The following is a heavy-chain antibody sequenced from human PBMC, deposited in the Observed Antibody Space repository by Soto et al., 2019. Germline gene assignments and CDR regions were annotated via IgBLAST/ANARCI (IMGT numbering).Heavy chain of an antibody. CDR2: IYYSGST. Sequence: ASETLSLTCTVSGGSISSGGYYWSWIRQHPGKGLEWIGYIYYSGSTYYNPSLKSRVTISVDTSMNQFSLKLSSVTAADTAVYYCARSSSRYQLPQFDYWGQGTLVT. D-gene: IGHD2-2*01. J-gene: IGHJ4*02. V-gene: IGHV4-31*03. CDR3: ARSSSRYQLPQFDY. CDR1: GGSISSGGYY.